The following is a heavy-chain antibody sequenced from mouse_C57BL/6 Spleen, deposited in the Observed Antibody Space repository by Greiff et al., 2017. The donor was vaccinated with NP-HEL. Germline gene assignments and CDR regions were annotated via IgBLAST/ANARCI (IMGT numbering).Heavy chain of an antibody. CDR3: ARVYGSSYTFDY. CDR2: INPNNGGT. Sequence: VQLQQSGPELVKPGASVKIPCKASGYTFTDYNMDWVKQSHGKSLEWIGDINPNNGGTIYNQKFKGKATLTVDKSSSTAYMELRSLTSEDTAVYYCARVYGSSYTFDYWGQGTTLTVSS. CDR1: GYTFTDYN. D-gene: IGHD1-1*01. J-gene: IGHJ2*01. V-gene: IGHV1-18*01.